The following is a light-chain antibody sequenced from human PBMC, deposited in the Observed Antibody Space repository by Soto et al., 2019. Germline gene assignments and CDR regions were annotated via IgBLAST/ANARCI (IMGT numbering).Light chain of an antibody. Sequence: EIVLTQSPGTLSLSPGERATLSCRASQSVSSSYLAWYQQKTGQAPRLLIYGASSRATGIPDRFSGSGSGTDFTLTISRLEPEDFAVYYCQQYGSSSLVTFGPGTKVDIK. V-gene: IGKV3-20*01. CDR1: QSVSSSY. CDR2: GAS. J-gene: IGKJ3*01. CDR3: QQYGSSSLVT.